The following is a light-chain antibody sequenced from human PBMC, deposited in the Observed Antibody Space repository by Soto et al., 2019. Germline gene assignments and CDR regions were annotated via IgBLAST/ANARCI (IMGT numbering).Light chain of an antibody. J-gene: IGKJ1*01. CDR3: QHYNNWPPWT. CDR1: QSVSSN. Sequence: EIVKTQSPATLSVSPGERATFSCRASQSVSSNLAWYQQKPGQAPRLLIYGASIRATGIPARFSGSGSGTEFTLTISSLQSEDFAVYYCQHYNNWPPWTFGQGTKVDI. V-gene: IGKV3-15*01. CDR2: GAS.